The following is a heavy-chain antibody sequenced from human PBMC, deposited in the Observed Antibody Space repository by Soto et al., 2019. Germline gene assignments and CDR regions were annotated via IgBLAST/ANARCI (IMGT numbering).Heavy chain of an antibody. CDR1: GGSISSSGYS. D-gene: IGHD6-13*01. J-gene: IGHJ4*02. Sequence: SETLSLTCAVSGGSISSSGYSWSWIRQPPGKGLEWVGYVYHSGSTYYNPSLKIRVTISVDRSKNQLSLNLTAVTAADTAVYYCASSHAGAHITAAVHWGQGTLVTVSS. V-gene: IGHV4-30-2*01. CDR3: ASSHAGAHITAAVH. CDR2: VYHSGST.